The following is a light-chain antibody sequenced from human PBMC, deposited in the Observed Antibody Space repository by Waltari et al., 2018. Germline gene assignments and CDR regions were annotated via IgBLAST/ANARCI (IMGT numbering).Light chain of an antibody. V-gene: IGKV3-15*01. J-gene: IGKJ1*01. CDR2: GAS. CDR1: QSVSSN. CDR3: QQYNDWPRT. Sequence: EIVMTQSPATLSVSPGERATLSGRASQSVSSNLAWYQQKPGQSPRLLIYGASTRATGIAARFSGSGYGTEFTLTISSLQSEDFALYYCQQYNDWPRTFGQGTKVEV.